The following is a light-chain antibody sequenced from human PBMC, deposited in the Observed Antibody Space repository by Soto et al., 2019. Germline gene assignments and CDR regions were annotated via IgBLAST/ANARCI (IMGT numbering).Light chain of an antibody. CDR2: GIS. Sequence: EIVLTQSPGSLSLSLGERATLSCRASQSVSSSYLAWYQQKPGQAPRVLIYGISSRATGTPDRFSGSGSGTDFTLTISRLEPEDFAVYYCQQYDISPFTFGPGTKVHIK. J-gene: IGKJ3*01. V-gene: IGKV3-20*01. CDR1: QSVSSSY. CDR3: QQYDISPFT.